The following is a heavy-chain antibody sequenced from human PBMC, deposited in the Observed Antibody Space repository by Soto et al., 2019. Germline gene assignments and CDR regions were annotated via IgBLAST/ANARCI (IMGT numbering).Heavy chain of an antibody. Sequence: EVQLLESGGGLVEPGGSLRLSCAASGFTFISYAMSWVRQAPGKGLEWVSVISVSGGTTYYADSVKGRFTISRDNSQNTLYLQMNSLRPEDTAVYYCAKDLRSSSWYFDLWCRGTLVTVSS. V-gene: IGHV3-23*01. CDR1: GFTFISYA. CDR3: AKDLRSSSWYFDL. CDR2: ISVSGGTT. D-gene: IGHD6-13*01. J-gene: IGHJ2*01.